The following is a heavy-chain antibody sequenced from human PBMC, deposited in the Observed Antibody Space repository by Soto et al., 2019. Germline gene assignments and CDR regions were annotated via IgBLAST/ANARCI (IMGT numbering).Heavy chain of an antibody. V-gene: IGHV4-61*01. CDR1: GGSVSSGTYF. D-gene: IGHD6-13*01. Sequence: QVQLQESGPGLVRPSETLSLTCTVSGGSVSSGTYFWNWIRQPPGKGLEWIGYIYNSGSTNYNPSLKSRVSISVDTSKNQFSLKFRSVTAADTAVYYCARGIAAAGAKSDYWGQGTTVTVSS. J-gene: IGHJ4*03. CDR3: ARGIAAAGAKSDY. CDR2: IYNSGST.